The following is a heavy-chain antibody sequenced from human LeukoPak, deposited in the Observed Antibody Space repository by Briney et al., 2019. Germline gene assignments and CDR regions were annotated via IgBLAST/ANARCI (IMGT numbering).Heavy chain of an antibody. J-gene: IGHJ4*02. V-gene: IGHV3-30*03. CDR1: GFTFSSYG. CDR3: ATSHRGSYWYFDY. Sequence: PGGSLRLSCAASGFTFSSYGMHWVRQAPGKGLEWVAVISYDGSNKYYADFVKGRFTISRDNSKNTLYLQMNSLRAGDTAVYYCATSHRGSYWYFDYWGQGTLVTVSS. CDR2: ISYDGSNK. D-gene: IGHD1-26*01.